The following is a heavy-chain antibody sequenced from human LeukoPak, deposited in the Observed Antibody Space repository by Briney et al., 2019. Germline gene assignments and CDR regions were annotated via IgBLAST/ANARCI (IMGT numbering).Heavy chain of an antibody. Sequence: GESLEISCKGSGYRFTSYWLGWGRPVPGKGLEWMGIIYPGDSDTIYSPSFQGQVTISADKSISTAYLQWSSLKASDTAMYYCARVRPQDGFDIWGQGTMVTVSS. CDR1: GYRFTSYW. CDR2: IYPGDSDT. J-gene: IGHJ3*02. CDR3: ARVRPQDGFDI. V-gene: IGHV5-51*01.